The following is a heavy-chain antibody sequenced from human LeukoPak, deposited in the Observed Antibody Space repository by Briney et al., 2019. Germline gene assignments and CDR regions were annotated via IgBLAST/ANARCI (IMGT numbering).Heavy chain of an antibody. CDR2: IIPIFGTA. J-gene: IGHJ6*03. CDR1: GGTFSSYA. CDR3: AEGFLGYYYMDV. Sequence: SVKVSCKASGGTFSSYAISWVRQAPGQGLEWMGRIIPIFGTANYAQKFQGRVTITPDESTSTAYMELSSLRSEDTAVYYCAEGFLGYYYMDVWGKGTTVTVSS. V-gene: IGHV1-69*15. D-gene: IGHD3-3*01.